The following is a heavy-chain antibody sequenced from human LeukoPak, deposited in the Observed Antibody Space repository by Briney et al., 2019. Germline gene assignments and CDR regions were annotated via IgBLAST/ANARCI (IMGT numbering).Heavy chain of an antibody. J-gene: IGHJ4*02. CDR1: GFTFSTYW. CDR2: IKEDGSVK. Sequence: GGSLRLSCAASGFTFSTYWMAWVRQAPGKGLEWVADIKEDGSVKYYVDSVKGRFTISRDNAKNTLYLQMNSLRAEDTAVYYCARDPIAAVRFDHWGQGTLVTVSS. V-gene: IGHV3-7*01. CDR3: ARDPIAAVRFDH. D-gene: IGHD6-13*01.